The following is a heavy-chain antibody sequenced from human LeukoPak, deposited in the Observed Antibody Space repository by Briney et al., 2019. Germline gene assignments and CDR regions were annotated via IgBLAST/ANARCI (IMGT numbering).Heavy chain of an antibody. J-gene: IGHJ5*01. V-gene: IGHV3-23*01. CDR3: VKDPRDTYGTNWFDS. Sequence: GGSLRLSCVASGFSFGNYAMSWVRQAPGKGLQWVSQISGNGGATCYTGSARGRFTISRDNSKNTLYLHMSSLRAEDTAIYYCVKDPRDTYGTNWFDSWGQGTFLTVSS. D-gene: IGHD1-1*01. CDR2: ISGNGGAT. CDR1: GFSFGNYA.